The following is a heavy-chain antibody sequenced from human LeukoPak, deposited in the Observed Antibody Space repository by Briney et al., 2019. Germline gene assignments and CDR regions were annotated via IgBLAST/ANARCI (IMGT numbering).Heavy chain of an antibody. CDR1: GFSFSSHG. J-gene: IGHJ4*02. CDR3: AKDWYYYDSSGYYSFDY. V-gene: IGHV3-33*06. D-gene: IGHD3-22*01. Sequence: GGSLRLSCAASGFSFSSHGMHWVRQAPGKGPEWVAVIWYDGSNKYYADSVKGRFTISRDNSKNTLYLQMNSLRAEDTAAYYCAKDWYYYDSSGYYSFDYWGQGTLVTVSS. CDR2: IWYDGSNK.